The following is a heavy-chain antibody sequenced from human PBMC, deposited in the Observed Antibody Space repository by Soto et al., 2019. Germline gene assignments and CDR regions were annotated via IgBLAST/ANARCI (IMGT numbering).Heavy chain of an antibody. V-gene: IGHV4-34*01. CDR2: ISYRGST. Sequence: EDLSPISNGSGGPLNGYSSVWFRQTSGRGLEWSGDISYRGSTSYSPSLKSRLMISLDTSNNQVSLKVDSVRAADTAVYYFARDLLGFSYGYGGYVDPWSQGT. D-gene: IGHD3-16*01. J-gene: IGHJ5*02. CDR3: ARDLLGFSYGYGGYVDP. CDR1: GGPLNGYS.